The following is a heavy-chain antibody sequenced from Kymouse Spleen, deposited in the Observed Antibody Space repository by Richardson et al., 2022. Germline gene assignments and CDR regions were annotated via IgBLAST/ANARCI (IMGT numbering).Heavy chain of an antibody. Sequence: EVQLVESGGGLVQPGRSLRLSCAASGFTFDDYAMHWVRQAPGKGLEWVSGISWNSGSIGYADSVKGRFTISRDNAKNSLYLQMNSLRAEDTALYYCAKEGNWNYVAFDIWGQGTMVTVSS. CDR2: ISWNSGSI. CDR3: AKEGNWNYVAFDI. CDR1: GFTFDDYA. D-gene: IGHD1-7*01. J-gene: IGHJ3*02. V-gene: IGHV3-9*01.